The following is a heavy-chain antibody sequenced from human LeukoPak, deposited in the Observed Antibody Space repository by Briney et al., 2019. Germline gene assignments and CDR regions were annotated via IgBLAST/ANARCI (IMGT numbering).Heavy chain of an antibody. CDR3: ARVSSPINDFWSGYYSPPHAYDY. D-gene: IGHD3-3*01. CDR1: GFTFSSYA. CDR2: ISYDGSNK. Sequence: PGGSLRLSCAASGFTFSSYAMHWVRQAPGKGLEWVAVISYDGSNKYYADSVKGRFTISRDNSKNTLYLQMNSLRAEDTAVYYCARVSSPINDFWSGYYSPPHAYDYWGQGTLVTVSS. J-gene: IGHJ4*02. V-gene: IGHV3-30*04.